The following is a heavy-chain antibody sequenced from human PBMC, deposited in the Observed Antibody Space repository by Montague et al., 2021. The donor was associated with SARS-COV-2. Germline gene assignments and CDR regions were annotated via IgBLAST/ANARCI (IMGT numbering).Heavy chain of an antibody. V-gene: IGHV4-4*02. D-gene: IGHD6-13*01. CDR1: GDSISTSNW. J-gene: IGHJ6*02. CDR2: NSNRGTN. CDR3: ATISRRSAAGTRDYFSLDV. Sequence: SETLSLTCRVSGDSISTSNWWTRVRQTREKGQEWRGENSNRGTNNYNPSLKRRASISVDKTIKQFSQRPSSLIAADTAVYYGATISRRSAAGTRDYFSLDVWGQGTTVVVSS.